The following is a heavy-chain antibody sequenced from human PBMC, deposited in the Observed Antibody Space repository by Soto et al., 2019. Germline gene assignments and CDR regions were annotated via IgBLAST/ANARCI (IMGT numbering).Heavy chain of an antibody. CDR3: ARAALITIFGVVMQNYFDY. CDR2: ISYDGSNK. V-gene: IGHV3-30-3*01. Sequence: QVQLVESGGGVVQPGRSLRLSCAASGFTFSSYAMHWVRQAPGKGLEWVAVISYDGSNKYYADSVKGRFTISRDNSKNTLYLQMNRLRAEDTAVYYCARAALITIFGVVMQNYFDYWGQGTLVTVSS. CDR1: GFTFSSYA. J-gene: IGHJ4*02. D-gene: IGHD3-3*01.